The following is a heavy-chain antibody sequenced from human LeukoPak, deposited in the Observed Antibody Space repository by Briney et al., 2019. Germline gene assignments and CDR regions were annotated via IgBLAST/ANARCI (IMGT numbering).Heavy chain of an antibody. D-gene: IGHD1-26*01. CDR1: GYTFTGYD. CDR3: ARDQWELRGIDS. CDR2: INPNSGGT. J-gene: IGHJ4*02. V-gene: IGHV1-2*06. Sequence: GASVKVSCKASGYTFTGYDMHWVRQAPGQGLEWMGRINPNSGGTNCAQKFQGRVTMTTDTSISPAYMELSRLRSDDTAAYYRARDQWELRGIDSRGQGTLVTVSS.